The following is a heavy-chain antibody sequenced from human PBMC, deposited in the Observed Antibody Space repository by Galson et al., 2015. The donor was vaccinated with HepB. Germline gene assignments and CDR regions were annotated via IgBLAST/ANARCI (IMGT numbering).Heavy chain of an antibody. CDR2: ISYDGSSK. CDR3: ARCSNRGWYDYYYYYGMDV. J-gene: IGHJ6*02. Sequence: SLRLSCAASGFTFSSYAMHWVRQAPGKGLEWVAVISYDGSSKYYADSVKGRFTISRDNSKNTLYLQMNSLRAEDTAVYYCARCSNRGWYDYYYYYGMDVWGQGTTVTVSS. D-gene: IGHD6-19*01. V-gene: IGHV3-30-3*01. CDR1: GFTFSSYA.